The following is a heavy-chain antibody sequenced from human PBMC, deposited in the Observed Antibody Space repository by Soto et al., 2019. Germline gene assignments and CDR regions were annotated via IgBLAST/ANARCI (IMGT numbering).Heavy chain of an antibody. D-gene: IGHD1-1*01. CDR1: DGSIRSYY. CDR3: ARHYPIGNNWNYFDY. J-gene: IGHJ4*02. Sequence: TSETLSLTCTVSDGSIRSYYWDWIRQPPGKGLEYIGYIFYTGSTNYNPSLKSRVTISLDTSKNQFSLKLSSVTAADTAVYYCARHYPIGNNWNYFDYWGQGTLVTV. CDR2: IFYTGST. V-gene: IGHV4-59*08.